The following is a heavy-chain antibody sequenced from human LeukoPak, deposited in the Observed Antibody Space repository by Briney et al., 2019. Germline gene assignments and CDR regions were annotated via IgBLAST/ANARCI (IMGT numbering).Heavy chain of an antibody. CDR2: IYYSSNT. D-gene: IGHD3-22*01. V-gene: IGHV4-38-2*01. Sequence: SETLSLTCAVSGYSISSGYYWGWIRQPPGKGLEWIGSIYYSSNTYYNPSLKSRVTMSVDTSKNQFSLRLRSVTAADTAVYYCARVPLYKMDRSNYYYGLTYFDYWGQGTLVTVSS. CDR3: ARVPLYKMDRSNYYYGLTYFDY. J-gene: IGHJ4*02. CDR1: GYSISSGYY.